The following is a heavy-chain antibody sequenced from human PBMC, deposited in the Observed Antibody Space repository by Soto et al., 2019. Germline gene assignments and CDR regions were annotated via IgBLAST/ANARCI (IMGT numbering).Heavy chain of an antibody. D-gene: IGHD3-9*01. CDR1: GYKFTTSG. CDR2: ISPYNGNT. Sequence: QVQLVQSGAEVKKPGASVKVSCKASGYKFTTSGVSWVRQAPGQGLEWMGWISPYNGNTNYAQTLQGRVSMTTDTATGTAYLEVRSLRSDDTAVYFCAREGGLRSYDWPPDYWGQGTLVTVSS. V-gene: IGHV1-18*01. CDR3: AREGGLRSYDWPPDY. J-gene: IGHJ4*02.